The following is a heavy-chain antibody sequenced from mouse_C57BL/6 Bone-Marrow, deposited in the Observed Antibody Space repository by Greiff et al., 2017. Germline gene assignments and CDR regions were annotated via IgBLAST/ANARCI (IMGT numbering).Heavy chain of an antibody. D-gene: IGHD2-2*01. CDR3: ASPIYYGYDGWYFDV. Sequence: QVQLKQSGPGLVQPSQSLSITCTVSGFSLTSYGVHWVRQSPGKGLEWLGVIWSGGSTDYTAAFISRLSISKDNSKSQVFFKMNSLQADDTAIYYCASPIYYGYDGWYFDVWGTGTTVTVSS. V-gene: IGHV2-2*01. CDR2: IWSGGST. CDR1: GFSLTSYG. J-gene: IGHJ1*03.